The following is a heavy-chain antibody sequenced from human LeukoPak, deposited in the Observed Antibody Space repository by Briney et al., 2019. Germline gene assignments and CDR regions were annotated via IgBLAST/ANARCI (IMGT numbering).Heavy chain of an antibody. CDR1: GYTFTGYY. CDR2: INPNSGGT. D-gene: IGHD3-22*01. J-gene: IGHJ4*02. CDR3: ARDFYSSYYYDSSGYYYDY. Sequence: ASVKVSCKASGYTFTGYYMHWVRQAPGQGLEWMGWINPNSGGTNYAQKFQGRVPLTRDTSISTAYMELSRLRSDHTSVYYCARDFYSSYYYDSSGYYYDYWGQGTLVTVSS. V-gene: IGHV1-2*02.